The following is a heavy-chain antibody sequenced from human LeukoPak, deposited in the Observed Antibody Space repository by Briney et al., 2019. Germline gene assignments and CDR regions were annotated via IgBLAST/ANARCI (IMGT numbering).Heavy chain of an antibody. V-gene: IGHV3-23*01. Sequence: GGSLRLSCAASGCTFNSYAMTRVRQAPGKGLEWVAVISSSGGTTYYADSVKGRFTISRDNSKNTLYLQMNILRAEDTAVYYCAKGDVDYWGQGTLLTVSS. J-gene: IGHJ4*02. CDR3: AKGDVDY. CDR1: GCTFNSYA. CDR2: ISSSGGTT.